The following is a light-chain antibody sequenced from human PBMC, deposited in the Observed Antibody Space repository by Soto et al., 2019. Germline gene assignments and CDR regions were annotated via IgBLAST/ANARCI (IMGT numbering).Light chain of an antibody. CDR1: RSVLYSSNNKND. V-gene: IGKV4-1*01. CDR3: QQYYSTPRLT. J-gene: IGKJ4*01. CDR2: WAS. Sequence: DIVITQSPYSLSVSLCEMASINCKSSRSVLYSSNNKNDLAWYQQKPGQPPTLFIYWASTREPGVPDRFSGRGSGTDFTLTISSLQAEDVAVYYCQQYYSTPRLTFGGGTKVDIK.